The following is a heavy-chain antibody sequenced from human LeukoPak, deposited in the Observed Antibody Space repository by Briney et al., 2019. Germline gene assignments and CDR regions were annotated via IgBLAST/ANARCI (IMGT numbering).Heavy chain of an antibody. V-gene: IGHV3-23*01. CDR1: GFSFTNYA. CDR3: AKASWFSTAVAFG. D-gene: IGHD6-13*01. J-gene: IGHJ4*02. Sequence: GGSLRLSCAASGFSFTNYAMSWVRQAPARGPEWVSSLRGGGETFYADSVKGRFTLSRDDSRNTVYLQLNNLRVEDTAIYYCAKASWFSTAVAFGWGQETKVTVSS. CDR2: LRGGGET.